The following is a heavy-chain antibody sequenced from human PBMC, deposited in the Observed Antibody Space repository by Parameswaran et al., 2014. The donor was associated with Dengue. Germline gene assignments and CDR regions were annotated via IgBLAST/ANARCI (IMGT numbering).Heavy chain of an antibody. D-gene: IGHD3-22*01. CDR3: ASSRKWLLPYRFDP. Sequence: WIRQPPGKGLEWIGYIYYSGSTYYNPSLKSRVTISVDTSKNQFSLKLSSVTAADTAVYYCASSRKWLLPYRFDPWGQGTLVTVSS. CDR2: IYYSGST. J-gene: IGHJ5*02. V-gene: IGHV4-31*02.